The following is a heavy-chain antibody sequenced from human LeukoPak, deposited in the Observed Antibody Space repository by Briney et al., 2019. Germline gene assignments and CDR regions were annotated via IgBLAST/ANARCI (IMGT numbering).Heavy chain of an antibody. CDR3: ARQYILVVGTFDI. J-gene: IGHJ3*02. CDR1: GGSISSSTYY. V-gene: IGHV4-39*01. Sequence: PSETLSLTCSVSGGSISSSTYYWGWIRQPPGKGLEWIGSIYYSGSTYYNPSLKSRVTISVDTSKNQFSLKLSSVTAADAAVYYCARQYILVVGTFDIWGQGTMVTVSS. D-gene: IGHD2-2*01. CDR2: IYYSGST.